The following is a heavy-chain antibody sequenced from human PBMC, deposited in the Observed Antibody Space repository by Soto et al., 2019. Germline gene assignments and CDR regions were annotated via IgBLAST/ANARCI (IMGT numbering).Heavy chain of an antibody. CDR1: GFTFSSYG. V-gene: IGHV3-33*01. CDR3: ASGSRTRDY. CDR2: IWYDGSNK. J-gene: IGHJ4*02. D-gene: IGHD3-10*01. Sequence: QVQLVESGGGVVQPGRSLRLSCAASGFTFSSYGMHWVRQAPGKGLEWVAVIWYDGSNKYYADSVKGRFTISRDNSKNTLYLQMNSLRAEDTAVYYCASGSRTRDYWGQGTLVTVSS.